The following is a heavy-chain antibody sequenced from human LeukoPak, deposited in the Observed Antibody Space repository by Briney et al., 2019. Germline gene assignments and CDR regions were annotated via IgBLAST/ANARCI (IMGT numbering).Heavy chain of an antibody. CDR1: GFTFSSSA. Sequence: PGGSLRLSCAASGFTFSSSAMSWVRQAPGKGLEWVSAISNNGGYTYYADSVQGRFTISRDNSKSTLWLQMNSLRAEDTAVYYCAKQLGYCSDGSCYFPYWGQGTLVTVSS. J-gene: IGHJ4*02. D-gene: IGHD2-15*01. CDR2: ISNNGGYT. CDR3: AKQLGYCSDGSCYFPY. V-gene: IGHV3-23*01.